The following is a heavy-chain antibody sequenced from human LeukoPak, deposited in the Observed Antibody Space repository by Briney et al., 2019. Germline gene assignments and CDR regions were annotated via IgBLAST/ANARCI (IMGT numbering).Heavy chain of an antibody. CDR2: IYPGDSDT. J-gene: IGHJ4*02. CDR3: ARALHEGATTHFDY. D-gene: IGHD5-12*01. V-gene: IGHV5-51*01. Sequence: IIYPGDSDTRYSPSFQGQVTISADKSISTAYLQWSSLKASDTAMYYCARALHEGATTHFDYWGQGTLVTVSS.